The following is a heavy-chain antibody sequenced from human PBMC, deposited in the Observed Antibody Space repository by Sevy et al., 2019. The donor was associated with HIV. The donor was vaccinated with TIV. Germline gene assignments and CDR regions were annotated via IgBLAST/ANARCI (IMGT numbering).Heavy chain of an antibody. CDR2: INESGIT. CDR3: ARSPPVVVVPGAPSWFDP. CDR1: EFTFISYA. Sequence: GSLRLSCAASEFTFISYAMSWVRQAPGKGLEWIGEINESGITYYNPSLKSRVTISVDTSKKQFSLKLNSVTAADTAVYFCARSPPVVVVPGAPSWFDPWGQGTLVTVSS. D-gene: IGHD2-2*01. V-gene: IGHV4-34*08. J-gene: IGHJ5*02.